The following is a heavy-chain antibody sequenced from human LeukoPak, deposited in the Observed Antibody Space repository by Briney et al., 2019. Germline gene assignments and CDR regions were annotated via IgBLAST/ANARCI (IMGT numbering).Heavy chain of an antibody. V-gene: IGHV4-34*01. J-gene: IGHJ5*02. CDR1: GGSFSGYY. CDR3: ARGAVGYCSSTSCFVFDP. Sequence: SETLSLTCAVYGGSFSGYYWSWIRQPPGKGLEWIGEINHSGSTNYNPSLKSRVTISVATSKKQFSLKLSSVTAADTAVYYCARGAVGYCSSTSCFVFDPWGQGTLVTVSS. CDR2: INHSGST. D-gene: IGHD2-2*01.